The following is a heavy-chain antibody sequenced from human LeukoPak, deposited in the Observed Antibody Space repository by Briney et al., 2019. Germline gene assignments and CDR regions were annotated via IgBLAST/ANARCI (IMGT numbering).Heavy chain of an antibody. V-gene: IGHV1-2*06. CDR1: GYTFTGYY. CDR2: INPNNGGT. J-gene: IGHJ4*02. CDR3: ATMGYGSGSYYNVGSY. D-gene: IGHD3-10*01. Sequence: GASVKVSCKASGYTFTGYYMHWVRQAPGQGLEWMGRINPNNGGTNYAQKFQARVTMTRDTSISTAYMELSRLRSDDTAVYYYATMGYGSGSYYNVGSYWGQGTLVTVSS.